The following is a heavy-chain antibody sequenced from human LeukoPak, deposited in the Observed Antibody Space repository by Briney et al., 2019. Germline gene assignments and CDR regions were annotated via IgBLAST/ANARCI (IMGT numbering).Heavy chain of an antibody. CDR3: ARGVRRITMIVVVIKTGYYYYMDV. D-gene: IGHD3-22*01. CDR2: MNPNSGNT. CDR1: GYTFTSYD. Sequence: ASVKVSCKASGYTFTSYDINWVRQATGQVLEWMGWMNPNSGNTGYAQKFQGRVTMTRNTSISTAYMELSSLRSEDTAVYYCARGVRRITMIVVVIKTGYYYYMDVWGKGTTVTVSS. J-gene: IGHJ6*03. V-gene: IGHV1-8*01.